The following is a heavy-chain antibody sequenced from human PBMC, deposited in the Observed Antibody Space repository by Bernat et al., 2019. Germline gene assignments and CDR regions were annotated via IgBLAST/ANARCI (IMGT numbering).Heavy chain of an antibody. D-gene: IGHD3-22*01. J-gene: IGHJ2*01. CDR1: GFTFSSYW. CDR2: IKQDGSEK. CDR3: ARVITGVRWYFDL. Sequence: VQLMESGGGVVRPGRSLRLSCAASGFTFSSYWMSWVRQAPGKGLEWVANIKQDGSEKYYVDSVKGRFTISRDNAKNSLYLQMNSLRAEDTAVYYCARVITGVRWYFDLWGRGTLVTVSS. V-gene: IGHV3-7*01.